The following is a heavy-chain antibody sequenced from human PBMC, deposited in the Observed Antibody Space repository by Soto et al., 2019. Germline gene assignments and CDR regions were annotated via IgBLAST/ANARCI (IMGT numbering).Heavy chain of an antibody. V-gene: IGHV3-43*01. D-gene: IGHD6-6*01. CDR2: ITWDGSST. Sequence: GGSLRLSCAASGFTFDDSTMHWVRQAPGKGLEWVSFITWDGSSTYYADSVKGRFTISRDNTKSSLYLQMNSLRAEDTALYYCAQPSQSVSSALFDSWGPGTLVTVSS. J-gene: IGHJ4*02. CDR3: AQPSQSVSSALFDS. CDR1: GFTFDDST.